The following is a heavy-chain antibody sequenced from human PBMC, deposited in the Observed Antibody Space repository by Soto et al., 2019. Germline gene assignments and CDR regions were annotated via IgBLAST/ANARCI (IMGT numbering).Heavy chain of an antibody. CDR1: GFTFSTYA. CDR3: AKDVGSTPVTIPDY. Sequence: EVQLLESGGGLVQPGGSLRLSCAASGFTFSTYAMSWVRQAPGKGLEWVSGISGSGGGLYYADSVKGRFTISRDNSNNTVHLQVNSLRAEDTALYYCAKDVGSTPVTIPDYWGLGTLVTVSS. CDR2: ISGSGGGL. V-gene: IGHV3-23*01. D-gene: IGHD2-21*01. J-gene: IGHJ4*02.